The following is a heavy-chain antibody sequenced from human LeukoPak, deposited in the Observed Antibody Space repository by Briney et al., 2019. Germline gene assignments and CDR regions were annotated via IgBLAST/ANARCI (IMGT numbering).Heavy chain of an antibody. V-gene: IGHV4-30-4*01. CDR3: ARDSTYFYDFDY. J-gene: IGHJ4*02. CDR2: IYYSGST. CDR1: GGSISSGDYY. D-gene: IGHD3-22*01. Sequence: SETLSLTCTVSGGSISSGDYYWSWIRQPPGKGLEWIGYIYYSGSTYYNPSLKSRVTISVDTSKNQFSLKLSSVTAADTAVYYCARDSTYFYDFDYWGQGTLVTVSS.